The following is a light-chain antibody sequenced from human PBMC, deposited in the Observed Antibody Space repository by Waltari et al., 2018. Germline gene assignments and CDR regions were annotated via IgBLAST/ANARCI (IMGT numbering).Light chain of an antibody. CDR3: AAWDDSLNGYV. V-gene: IGLV1-44*01. CDR2: SNN. CDR1: SSNNGSNP. Sequence: QSMRTQPPSASGTPGQRLTIYRSAISSNNGSNPVNGYQQLPGTAPNLLIYSNNQRPSGVPDRFSGSKSGTSASLAISGLQSEDEADYYCAAWDDSLNGYVFGTGTKVTVL. J-gene: IGLJ1*01.